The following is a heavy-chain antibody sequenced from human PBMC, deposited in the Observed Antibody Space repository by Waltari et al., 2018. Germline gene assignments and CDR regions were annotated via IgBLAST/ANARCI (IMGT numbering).Heavy chain of an antibody. CDR3: AKDVRNYDFWSGYSGFDY. J-gene: IGHJ4*02. CDR1: GFTFSSYA. V-gene: IGHV3-23*01. CDR2: ISGSGGST. Sequence: VQLLESGGGLVQPGGSLRLSCAASGFTFSSYAMSWVRQAPGHGLEWVSAISGSGGSTYYADSVKGRFTISRDNSKNTLYLQMNSLRAEDTAVYYCAKDVRNYDFWSGYSGFDYWGQGTLVTVSS. D-gene: IGHD3-3*01.